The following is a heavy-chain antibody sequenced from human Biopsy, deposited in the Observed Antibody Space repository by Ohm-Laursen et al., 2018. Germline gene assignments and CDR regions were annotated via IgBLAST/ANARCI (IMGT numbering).Heavy chain of an antibody. V-gene: IGHV1-18*04. J-gene: IGHJ3*02. Sequence: TVNVSCKASAYTFYSYGITWVRRAPGQGLEWMGWITADEKNSAPKFQGRVTMTTDMSTSTAYMELRGLKSDDTAVYYYPRVCGGAYYSYAFDIWGQGTLVIVSS. CDR1: AYTFYSYG. CDR3: PRVCGGAYYSYAFDI. D-gene: IGHD1-26*01. CDR2: ITADEK.